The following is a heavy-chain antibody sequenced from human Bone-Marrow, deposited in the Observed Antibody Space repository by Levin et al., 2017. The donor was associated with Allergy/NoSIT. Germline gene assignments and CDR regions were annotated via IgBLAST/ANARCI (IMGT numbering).Heavy chain of an antibody. CDR2: IYHSGST. D-gene: IGHD3-22*01. CDR1: GGSISSGDYS. Sequence: SQTLSLTCAVSGGSISSGDYSWSWIRQPPGKGLEWIGYIYHSGSTYYNPSLKSRVTISVDRSTNQFSLKLSSVTAADTAVYYCSRSKGYYYESSGNFVSDYFDFWCQGTLVTVSS. CDR3: SRSKGYYYESSGNFVSDYFDF. V-gene: IGHV4-30-2*01. J-gene: IGHJ4*02.